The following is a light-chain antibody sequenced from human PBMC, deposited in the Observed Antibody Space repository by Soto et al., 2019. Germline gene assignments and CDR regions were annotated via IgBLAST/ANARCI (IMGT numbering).Light chain of an antibody. CDR2: DVT. CDR3: SSYTSISTYV. Sequence: QSVLTQPASVPGSPGQSITISCTGTSSDVGGYNFVSWYQQHPDKAPKLMIYDVTNRPSGVSNRFSGSKSGNTASLTISGLQAEDEADYYCSSYTSISTYVFGTGTKSPS. V-gene: IGLV2-14*01. J-gene: IGLJ1*01. CDR1: SSDVGGYNF.